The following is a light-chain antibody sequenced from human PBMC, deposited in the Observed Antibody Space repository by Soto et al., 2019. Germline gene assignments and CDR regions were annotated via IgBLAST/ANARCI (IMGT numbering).Light chain of an antibody. CDR1: QSVSSY. V-gene: IGKV3-20*01. CDR2: GAS. Sequence: EIVLTQSPGTLSLSPGERATLSCRASQSVSSYLAWYQQKPGQAPRLLLYGASSRATGIPDRFSGSRSGTDSTPTISRLEPEYSAGYYCHQYGSWWTFGQGTKVYI. CDR3: HQYGSWWT. J-gene: IGKJ1*01.